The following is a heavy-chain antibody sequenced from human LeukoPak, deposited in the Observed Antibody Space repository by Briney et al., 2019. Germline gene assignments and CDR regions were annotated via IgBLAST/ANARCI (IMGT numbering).Heavy chain of an antibody. CDR1: GYTFTSYY. J-gene: IGHJ6*02. D-gene: IGHD2-2*01. V-gene: IGHV1-46*01. CDR2: INPSGGST. CDR3: ASFVVGEDYYYYYGMDV. Sequence: GASVKVSCKASGYTFTSYYMHWVRQAPGQGLEWMGIINPSGGSTSYAQKFQGRVTMTRDTSTSTVYMELSSLRSEDTAVYYCASFVVGEDYYYYYGMDVWGQGTTVTVSS.